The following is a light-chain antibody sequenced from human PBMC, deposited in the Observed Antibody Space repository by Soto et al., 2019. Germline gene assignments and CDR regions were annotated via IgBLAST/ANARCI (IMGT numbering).Light chain of an antibody. CDR1: QSVRSSF. CDR2: GAS. CDR3: QQYSNSPYT. J-gene: IGKJ2*01. V-gene: IGKV3-20*01. Sequence: EIVLTQSPGILSLSPGERATLSCRASQSVRSSFLAWYQQKLDQSPRLLIYGASSRATGIPDRFSGSGSGKDFTLIISRLEPEDFAVYYCQQYSNSPYTFGQGTKLEIK.